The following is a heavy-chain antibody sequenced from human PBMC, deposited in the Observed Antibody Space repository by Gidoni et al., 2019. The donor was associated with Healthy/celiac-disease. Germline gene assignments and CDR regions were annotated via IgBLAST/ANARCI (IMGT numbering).Heavy chain of an antibody. D-gene: IGHD3-16*01. J-gene: IGHJ4*02. CDR1: GFTFSSYG. CDR2: IRDDGSNK. Sequence: QVQLVASGGGVVQPGGSLRLSCAASGFTFSSYGMHWVRQAPGKGLGWVAFIRDDGSNKYYADSVKGRFTISRDNSKNTLYLQMNSLRAEDTAVYYCAKDQDPYVWGQGTLVTVSS. V-gene: IGHV3-30*02. CDR3: AKDQDPYV.